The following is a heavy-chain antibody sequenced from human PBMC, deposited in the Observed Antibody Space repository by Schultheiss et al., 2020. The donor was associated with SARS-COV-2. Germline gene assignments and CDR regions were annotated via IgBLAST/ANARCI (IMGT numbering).Heavy chain of an antibody. CDR3: ARHSYYEPQFDP. V-gene: IGHV4-38-2*02. CDR1: GYSISSGYY. Sequence: SETLSLTCTVSGYSISSGYYWGWIRQPPGKGLEWIGSIYHSGSTYYNPSLKSRVTISVDKSKNQFSLKLSSVTAADTAVYYCARHSYYEPQFDPWGQGTLVTVSS. CDR2: IYHSGST. J-gene: IGHJ5*02. D-gene: IGHD3-3*01.